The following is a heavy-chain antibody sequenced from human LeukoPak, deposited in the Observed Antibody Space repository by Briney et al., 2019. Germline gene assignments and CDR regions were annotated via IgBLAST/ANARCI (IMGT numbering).Heavy chain of an antibody. CDR1: GFTFSSYS. D-gene: IGHD6-13*01. CDR3: GIAAAGSYYFDY. Sequence: GGSLRLSCAASGFTFSSYSMNWVRQAPGKGLEWVSSISSSSSYIYYADSVKGRFTISRDNAKNSLYLQMNSLRAEDTAVYYCGIAAAGSYYFDYWGQGTLVTVSS. V-gene: IGHV3-21*01. J-gene: IGHJ4*02. CDR2: ISSSSSYI.